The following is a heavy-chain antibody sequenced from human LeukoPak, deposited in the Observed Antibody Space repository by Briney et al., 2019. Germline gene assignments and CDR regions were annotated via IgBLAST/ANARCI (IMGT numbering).Heavy chain of an antibody. V-gene: IGHV3-7*01. D-gene: IGHD1-26*01. Sequence: GSLRLSCAASGFTFTNSWMAWVRQAPGKGLEWVANIKQDGSTKHYADSLKGRFTISRDNPKNSLYLQMNSLRADDTAVYYCARDTDGSLDYWGQGILVTVAS. CDR1: GFTFTNSW. CDR3: ARDTDGSLDY. J-gene: IGHJ4*02. CDR2: IKQDGSTK.